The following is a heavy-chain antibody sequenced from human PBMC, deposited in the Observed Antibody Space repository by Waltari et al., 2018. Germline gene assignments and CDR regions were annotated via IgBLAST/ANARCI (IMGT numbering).Heavy chain of an antibody. Sequence: EVQLVESGGGLVQPGGSLRLSCVISGFTFSSYWMRWGRQAPGKGLEWVANIKQEGSEKYYVDSVKGRFTISRDNAKNSLYLQMSSLRDDDTAMYYCARGGTGTFDYWGQGTLVTVSS. CDR2: IKQEGSEK. CDR1: GFTFSSYW. J-gene: IGHJ4*02. V-gene: IGHV3-7*04. CDR3: ARGGTGTFDY. D-gene: IGHD3-16*01.